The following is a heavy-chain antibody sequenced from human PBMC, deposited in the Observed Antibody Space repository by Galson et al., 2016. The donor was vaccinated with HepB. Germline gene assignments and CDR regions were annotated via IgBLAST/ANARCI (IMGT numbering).Heavy chain of an antibody. CDR1: GDTFSIYV. J-gene: IGHJ6*02. D-gene: IGHD3-10*01. CDR3: ARDPQSFASGSYYNYGMDV. CDR2: IILHSGIA. Sequence: SVKVSCKASGDTFSIYVVNWVRQAPGQGLEWMGGIILHSGIALNAQKFQGRVTITADKSTSTAYTALNNLRSEDTAVYYCARDPQSFASGSYYNYGMDVWGQGTTVTVSS. V-gene: IGHV1-69*10.